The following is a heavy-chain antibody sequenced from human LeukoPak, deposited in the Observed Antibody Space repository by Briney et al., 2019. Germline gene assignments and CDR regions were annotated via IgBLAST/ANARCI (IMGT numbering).Heavy chain of an antibody. D-gene: IGHD6-13*01. V-gene: IGHV3-49*04. CDR3: TRIAAAGPRRRNY. Sequence: GGSLRLSCTASGFTFHDYAMSWVRQAPGKGLEWVGFIRSKAYGGTTEYAAPVKGRFTISRDDSKSIAYLQMNSLKTDDTALYYCTRIAAAGPRRRNYGGQGTRVTVPS. CDR2: IRSKAYGGTT. J-gene: IGHJ4*02. CDR1: GFTFHDYA.